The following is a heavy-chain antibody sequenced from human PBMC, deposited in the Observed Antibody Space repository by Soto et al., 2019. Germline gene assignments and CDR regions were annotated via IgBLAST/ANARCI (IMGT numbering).Heavy chain of an antibody. CDR1: GGPFSTYT. CDR3: XXXRGGADAEGYYFDF. CDR2: IIPILGVA. J-gene: IGHJ4*02. D-gene: IGHD3-16*01. Sequence: QVQLVQSGAEVKKPGSSVKVSCKASGGPFSTYTISWVRQAPXQGLEWMGRIIPILGVANYAQTFQGRVSXXAXXXXXXXXXXXXXXXXXXXXXXXXXXXRGGADAEGYYFDFWGQGTLVTVSS. V-gene: IGHV1-69*02.